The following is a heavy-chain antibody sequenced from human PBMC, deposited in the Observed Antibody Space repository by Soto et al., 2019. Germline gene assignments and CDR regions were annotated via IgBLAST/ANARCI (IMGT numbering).Heavy chain of an antibody. CDR3: AREVVYDFWSGFTYYYYGMDV. D-gene: IGHD3-3*01. V-gene: IGHV1-18*01. Sequence: ASVKVSCKASGYTFTSYGISWVRQAPGQGLEWMGWISAYNGNTNYAQKLQGRVTMTTDTSTSTAYMELRSLRSDDTAVYYCAREVVYDFWSGFTYYYYGMDVWGQGTTVTVSS. CDR1: GYTFTSYG. J-gene: IGHJ6*02. CDR2: ISAYNGNT.